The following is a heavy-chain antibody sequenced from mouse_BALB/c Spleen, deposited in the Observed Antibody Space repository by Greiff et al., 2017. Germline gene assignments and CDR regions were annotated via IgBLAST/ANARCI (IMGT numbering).Heavy chain of an antibody. Sequence: VQLQQSGAELAKPGASVKMSCKASGYTFTSYWMHWVKQRPGQGLEWIGYINPSTGYTEYNLKFKDKATLTADKSSSTAYMQLSSLTSEDSAVYYCARSTATSYWYFDVWGAGTTVTVSS. CDR3: ARSTATSYWYFDV. CDR2: INPSTGYT. CDR1: GYTFTSYW. D-gene: IGHD1-2*01. J-gene: IGHJ1*01. V-gene: IGHV1-7*01.